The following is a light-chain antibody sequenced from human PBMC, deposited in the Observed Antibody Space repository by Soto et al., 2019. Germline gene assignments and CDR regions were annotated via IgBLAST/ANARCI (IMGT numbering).Light chain of an antibody. Sequence: DIQMTQSPSTLSASVGDRVTITCRASQSITDWLAWYQQKPGKAPEFLIYKASNLEGGVPSRFSGSGSGTEFPLTISSVQPDDFATYYCQYWDNYSWTFGQGTKVEIK. CDR1: QSITDW. CDR2: KAS. V-gene: IGKV1-5*03. J-gene: IGKJ1*01. CDR3: QYWDNYSWT.